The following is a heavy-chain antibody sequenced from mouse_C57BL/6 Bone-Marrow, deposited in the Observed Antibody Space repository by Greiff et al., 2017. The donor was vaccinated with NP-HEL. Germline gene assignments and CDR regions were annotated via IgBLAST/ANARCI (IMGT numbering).Heavy chain of an antibody. J-gene: IGHJ2*01. V-gene: IGHV1-80*01. CDR2: IYPGDGDT. CDR3: ARSGYGSSLDYFDY. CDR1: GYAFSSYW. Sequence: VQLVESGAELVKPGASVKISCKASGYAFSSYWMNWVKQRPGKGLEWIGQIYPGDGDTNYNGKFKGKATLTGDKSSSTAYMQLSSLTSEDSAVYFCARSGYGSSLDYFDYWGQGTTLTVSS. D-gene: IGHD1-1*01.